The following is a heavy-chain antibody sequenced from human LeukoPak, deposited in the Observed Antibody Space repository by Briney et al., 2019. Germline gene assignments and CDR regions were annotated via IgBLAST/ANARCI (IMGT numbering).Heavy chain of an antibody. V-gene: IGHV4-59*08. CDR3: ARHGADAYYDILTGYYKGNWFDP. Sequence: SETLSLTCTVSGGSISSYYWSWIRQPPGKGLEWIGYIYYSGSTNYNPSLKSRVTISVDTSKNQFSLKLSPVTAADTAVYYCARHGADAYYDILTGYYKGNWFDPWGQGTLVTVSS. CDR1: GGSISSYY. CDR2: IYYSGST. J-gene: IGHJ5*02. D-gene: IGHD3-9*01.